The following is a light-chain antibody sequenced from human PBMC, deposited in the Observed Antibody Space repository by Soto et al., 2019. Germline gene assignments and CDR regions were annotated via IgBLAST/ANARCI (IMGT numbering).Light chain of an antibody. CDR2: DVS. CDR1: SSDVGGYDY. V-gene: IGLV2-11*01. Sequence: QSVLTQPRSVSGSPGQSVTISCTGTSSDVGGYDYVSWYQQHPGEGPKLMIYDVSKRPSGVPDRFSGSKSGNTASLTISGLQVEDDADYYCCSYAGSYTYVFATGTKVTVL. CDR3: CSYAGSYTYV. J-gene: IGLJ1*01.